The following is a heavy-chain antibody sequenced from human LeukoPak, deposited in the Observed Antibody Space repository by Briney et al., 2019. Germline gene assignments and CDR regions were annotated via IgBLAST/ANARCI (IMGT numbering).Heavy chain of an antibody. CDR2: IRSKAYGGTT. J-gene: IGHJ4*02. D-gene: IGHD3-10*01. V-gene: IGHV3-49*04. CDR1: GFTFGDYG. CDR3: TGSFGELTFFDY. Sequence: GGSLTLSCTTSGFTFGDYGMSWVRQAPGKGLEWVGFIRSKAYGGTTENAAYVKGRFTISGDDSKSIAYLQMNSLKTEDTAVYYCTGSFGELTFFDYWGLGTLVTVSS.